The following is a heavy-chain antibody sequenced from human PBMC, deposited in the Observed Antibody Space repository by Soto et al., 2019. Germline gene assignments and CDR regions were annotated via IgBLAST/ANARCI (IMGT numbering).Heavy chain of an antibody. V-gene: IGHV3-21*01. CDR1: GFTFTRYS. CDR2: ISSTTNYI. J-gene: IGHJ4*02. CDR3: ARESEDLTPNFDY. Sequence: GGSLRLSCAASGFTFTRYSMNWVRQAPGKGLEWVSSISSTTNYIYYADSMKGRFTVSRDNAKNSVYLEMNSLSAEDTALYYCARESEDLTPNFDYWGQGTLVTVSS.